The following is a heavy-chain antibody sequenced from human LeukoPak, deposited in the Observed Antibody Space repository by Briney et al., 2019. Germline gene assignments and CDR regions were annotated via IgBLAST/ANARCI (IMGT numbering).Heavy chain of an antibody. CDR2: ISWNGGSI. V-gene: IGHV3-9*01. Sequence: GRSLRLSCAASGFTFDDYAMHWVRQAPGKGLEWVSGISWNGGSIGYADSVKGRFTISRDNAKNSLYLQMNSLRAEDTALYYCAKDGHSSSWYGPFDYWGQGTLVTVSS. J-gene: IGHJ4*02. D-gene: IGHD6-13*01. CDR3: AKDGHSSSWYGPFDY. CDR1: GFTFDDYA.